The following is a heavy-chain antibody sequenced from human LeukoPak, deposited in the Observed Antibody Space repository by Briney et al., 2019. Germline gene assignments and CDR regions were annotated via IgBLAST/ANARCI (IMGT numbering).Heavy chain of an antibody. D-gene: IGHD5-18*01. CDR1: GFTFSSYA. CDR3: ARDAGGVMDTDAFDI. CDR2: ISYDGSNK. V-gene: IGHV3-30-3*01. Sequence: PGGSLRLSCAASGFTFSSYAMHWVRQAPGKGLEWVAVISYDGSNKYYADSVKGRFTISRDNSKNTLYLQMNSLRAEDTAVYYCARDAGGVMDTDAFDIWGQGTMVTVSS. J-gene: IGHJ3*02.